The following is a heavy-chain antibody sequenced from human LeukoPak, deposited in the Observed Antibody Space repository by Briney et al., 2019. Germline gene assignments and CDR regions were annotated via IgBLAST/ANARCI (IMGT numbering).Heavy chain of an antibody. CDR3: ASLSVGAGGY. J-gene: IGHJ4*02. Sequence: SETLSLTCAVYGGIFNGYYWGWIRQPPGKGLEWIGSIYHSGSTYYNPSLKSRVTISVDTSRHQFSLKLSSVTAADTAVYYCASLSVGAGGYWGQGTLVTVSS. CDR1: GGIFNGYY. CDR2: IYHSGST. V-gene: IGHV4-38-2*01. D-gene: IGHD1-26*01.